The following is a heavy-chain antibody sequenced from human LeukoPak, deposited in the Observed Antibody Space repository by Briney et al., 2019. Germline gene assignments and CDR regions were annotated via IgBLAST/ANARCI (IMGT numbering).Heavy chain of an antibody. V-gene: IGHV3-48*03. CDR3: ARDGLSYDHCFDY. J-gene: IGHJ4*02. CDR1: GFTFSSYE. Sequence: PGGSLRLSCAASGFTFSSYEMNWVRQAPGKGLEWVSYISRSGSTIYYADSVKGRFTISRDNAKNSLYVQMSSLRAEDTAVYYCARDGLSYDHCFDYWGQGTLVTVSS. D-gene: IGHD3-3*01. CDR2: ISRSGSTI.